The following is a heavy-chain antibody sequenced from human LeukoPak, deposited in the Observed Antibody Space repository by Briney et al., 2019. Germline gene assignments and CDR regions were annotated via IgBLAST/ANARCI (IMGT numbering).Heavy chain of an antibody. CDR3: ARVVFSGSWGYFDY. CDR2: IYYSGST. J-gene: IGHJ4*02. V-gene: IGHV4-59*01. CDR1: GGSMSTYY. Sequence: SETLSLTCTVSGGSMSTYYWSWIRQSPGKGLEWIGYIYYSGSTSYNPSLKSRLTISIDTSKTQFYLKLSSVTAADTAVYYCARVVFSGSWGYFDYWGQGILVTVSS. D-gene: IGHD3-10*01.